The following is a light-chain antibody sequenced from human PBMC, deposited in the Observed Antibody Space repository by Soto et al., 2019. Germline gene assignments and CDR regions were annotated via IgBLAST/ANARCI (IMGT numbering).Light chain of an antibody. CDR3: SSYTRTSTVV. CDR1: SDDVGGYNF. J-gene: IGLJ2*01. Sequence: QSALTQPASVSGSPGQSITISCTGTSDDVGGYNFVAWYQQYPGKAPRLLIYDVTNRPSGVSDRFSGSKSGNTASLTISGLQPEDEGDFYCSSYTRTSTVVFGGGTKLTVL. CDR2: DVT. V-gene: IGLV2-14*01.